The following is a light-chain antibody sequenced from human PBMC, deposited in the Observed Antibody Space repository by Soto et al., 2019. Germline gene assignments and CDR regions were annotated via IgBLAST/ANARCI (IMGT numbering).Light chain of an antibody. Sequence: QSVLTQPPSASGTPGQRVTISCSGSSSNIGGNYVYWYQQLPGTAPQLLIYRNNQRPSGVPDRFSGSKSGASASLAISGLRSEDEADYYCSAWYDSLRGWVFGGGTKLTVL. CDR3: SAWYDSLRGWV. V-gene: IGLV1-47*01. CDR1: SSNIGGNY. CDR2: RNN. J-gene: IGLJ3*02.